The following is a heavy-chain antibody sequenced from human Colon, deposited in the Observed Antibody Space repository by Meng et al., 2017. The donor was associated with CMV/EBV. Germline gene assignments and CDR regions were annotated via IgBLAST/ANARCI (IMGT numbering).Heavy chain of an antibody. V-gene: IGHV1-8*01. Sequence: VCCKTSGDNVMTSDITWVRLAPGQGLEWMGWMNPNSGNTAYAQKFQGRVTMTRDTSINTAYMELSNLRSDDAGVYYCASRAGDYFDSWGQGTLVTVSS. CDR1: GDNVMTSD. CDR3: ASRAGDYFDS. J-gene: IGHJ4*02. CDR2: MNPNSGNT. D-gene: IGHD3-10*01.